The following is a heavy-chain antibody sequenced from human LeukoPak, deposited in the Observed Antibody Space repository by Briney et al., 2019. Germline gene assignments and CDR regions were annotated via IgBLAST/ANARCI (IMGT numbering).Heavy chain of an antibody. CDR2: IWYDGSNK. Sequence: GGSLRLSCAASGFTFSSYGMHWVRQAPGKGLEWVAVIWYDGSNKYYADSVEGRFTISRDNSKNTLYLQMNSLRAEDTAVYYCARGRRMTTVTSLAFDIWGQGTMVTVSS. V-gene: IGHV3-33*08. D-gene: IGHD4-11*01. CDR3: ARGRRMTTVTSLAFDI. J-gene: IGHJ3*02. CDR1: GFTFSSYG.